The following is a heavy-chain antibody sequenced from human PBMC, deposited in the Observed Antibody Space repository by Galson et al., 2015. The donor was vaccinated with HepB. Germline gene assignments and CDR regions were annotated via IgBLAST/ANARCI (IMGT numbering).Heavy chain of an antibody. CDR2: IYPGDSDT. J-gene: IGHJ4*02. CDR3: ARHGGYSTGWYITAIDY. D-gene: IGHD6-13*01. Sequence: QSGAEVKKPGESLQISCKGSGYRFSSYWIAWVRQMPGKGLEWMGIIYPGDSDTRYSPSFRGQVTISADKSISTAYLQWSSLKASDSAMYYCARHGGYSTGWYITAIDYWGQGTPVTVSS. CDR1: GYRFSSYW. V-gene: IGHV5-51*01.